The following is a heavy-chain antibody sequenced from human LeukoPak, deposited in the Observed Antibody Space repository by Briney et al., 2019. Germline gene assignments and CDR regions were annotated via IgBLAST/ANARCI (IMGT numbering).Heavy chain of an antibody. Sequence: GGSLRLSCVASGFTFPTHWMTWVRQAPGKGLEWVARVHPDGNQKDYVDAVQGRFTISRDNVRYSLSLQMNSLRADDTAVYYCARGTDYYGSGSYYYFDYWGQGTLVTVPS. CDR2: VHPDGNQK. V-gene: IGHV3-7*01. CDR1: GFTFPTHW. D-gene: IGHD3-10*01. CDR3: ARGTDYYGSGSYYYFDY. J-gene: IGHJ4*02.